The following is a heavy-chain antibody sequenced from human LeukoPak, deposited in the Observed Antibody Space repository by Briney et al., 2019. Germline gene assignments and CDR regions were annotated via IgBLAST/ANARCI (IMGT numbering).Heavy chain of an antibody. D-gene: IGHD3-22*01. V-gene: IGHV3-21*01. J-gene: IGHJ4*02. CDR1: GFTFSSYS. CDR2: ISSSSSYI. Sequence: GGSLRLSCAASGFTFSSYSMNWVRQAPGKGLEWVSSISSSSSYIYYADSVKGRFTISRDNAKNSLYLQMNSLRAEDTAMYYCARDADPSGCSSWLDYWGQGTLLTVSS. CDR3: ARDADPSGCSSWLDY.